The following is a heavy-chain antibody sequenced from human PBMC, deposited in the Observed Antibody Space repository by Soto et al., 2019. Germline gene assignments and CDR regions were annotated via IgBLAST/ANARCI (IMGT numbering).Heavy chain of an antibody. V-gene: IGHV3-23*01. CDR3: ANYQRQPGVFEY. J-gene: IGHJ4*02. CDR2: ISENIAYT. Sequence: EVQLLESGGGLVQPGGSLRLSCVASGFAFSDSAMRWVRHAPGKGPEWVSPISENIAYTYYADSVKGRFSISRDNSKNTVYLQMNRLRADDTAIYYCANYQRQPGVFEYCGQGTLVTVSS. CDR1: GFAFSDSA. D-gene: IGHD1-1*01.